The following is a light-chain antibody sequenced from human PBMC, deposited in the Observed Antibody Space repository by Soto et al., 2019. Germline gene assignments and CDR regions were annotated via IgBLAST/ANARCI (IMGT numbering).Light chain of an antibody. Sequence: ALTQPASVSGSPGQSISISCTGTTSDVGGYSYVSWFQHHPGKAPKLIIYEVSNRPSGVSYRFSGSKFGNTASLTISGLQGEDEADYYCNSYTSSSTLVFGTGTKLTVL. J-gene: IGLJ1*01. CDR3: NSYTSSSTLV. V-gene: IGLV2-14*01. CDR2: EVS. CDR1: TSDVGGYSY.